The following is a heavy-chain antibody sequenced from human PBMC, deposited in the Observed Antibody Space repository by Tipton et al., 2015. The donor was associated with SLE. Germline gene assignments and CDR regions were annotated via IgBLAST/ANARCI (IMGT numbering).Heavy chain of an antibody. J-gene: IGHJ4*02. CDR2: INHSGST. D-gene: IGHD1-7*01. CDR3: ARRSGTVDF. CDR1: GGPLSICY. V-gene: IGHV4-34*01. Sequence: TLSLTCAVYGGPLSICYYSWIRQPPGKGLEWIGEINHSGSTNYNPSLKSRVTISVDTSKNQLSLNLRSVTAADTAAYYCARRSGTVDFWGQGTLVTVSS.